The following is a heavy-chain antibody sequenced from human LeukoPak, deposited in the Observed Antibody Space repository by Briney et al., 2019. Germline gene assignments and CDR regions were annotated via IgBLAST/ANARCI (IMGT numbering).Heavy chain of an antibody. V-gene: IGHV4-59*10. CDR3: ARAYDTGAYQGRGFDY. J-gene: IGHJ4*02. CDR2: IYASGVT. Sequence: SETLSLTCAVYSGSLSGYYWSWIRQPAGKGLEWIGRIYASGVTHYNPSLKSRVTISVDTSKNQFSLKLSSVTAADTAVYYCARAYDTGAYQGRGFDYWGQGALVTVSS. D-gene: IGHD3-22*01. CDR1: SGSLSGYY.